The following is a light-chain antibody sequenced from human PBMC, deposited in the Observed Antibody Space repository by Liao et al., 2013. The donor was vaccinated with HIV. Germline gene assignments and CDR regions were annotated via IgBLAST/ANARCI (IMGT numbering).Light chain of an antibody. Sequence: SYVLTQPPSVSVSPGHTASITCSGDKLGDKYACWYQQKPGQSPVLVIYQDTKRPSGIPERFSGSNSGNTATLTISGTQAMDEADYYCQTWDNSTPVFGTGTKVTVL. J-gene: IGLJ1*01. CDR1: KLGDKY. CDR3: QTWDNSTPV. CDR2: QDT. V-gene: IGLV3-1*01.